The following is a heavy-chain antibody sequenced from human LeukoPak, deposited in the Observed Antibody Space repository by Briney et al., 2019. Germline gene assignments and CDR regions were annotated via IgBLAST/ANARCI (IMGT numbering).Heavy chain of an antibody. Sequence: ASVKVSCKASGYTFTGYYMHWVRQAPGQGLEWMGRINPNSGGTNYAQKFQGRVTITRDTSISTAYMELSRLRSDDTAVYYCARGGKLPPMVNFDYWGQGTLVTVSS. CDR3: ARGGKLPPMVNFDY. CDR2: INPNSGGT. J-gene: IGHJ4*02. D-gene: IGHD5-18*01. CDR1: GYTFTGYY. V-gene: IGHV1-2*06.